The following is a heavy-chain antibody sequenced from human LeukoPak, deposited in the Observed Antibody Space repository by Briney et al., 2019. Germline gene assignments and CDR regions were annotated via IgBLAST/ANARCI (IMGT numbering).Heavy chain of an antibody. D-gene: IGHD3-10*01. CDR3: ATNTMVRGVIGNWFDP. Sequence: ASVKVSCKVSGYTLTELSMHWVRQAPGKGLEWMGGFDPEDGETIYAQKFQGRVTMTEDTSTDTAYMELSSLRSEDTAVYYCATNTMVRGVIGNWFDPWGQGTLVTVSS. CDR2: FDPEDGET. J-gene: IGHJ5*02. CDR1: GYTLTELS. V-gene: IGHV1-24*01.